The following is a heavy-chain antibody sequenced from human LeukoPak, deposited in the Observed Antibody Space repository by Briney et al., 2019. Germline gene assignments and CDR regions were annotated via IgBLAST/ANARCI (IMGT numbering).Heavy chain of an antibody. V-gene: IGHV4-39*01. D-gene: IGHD3-10*01. Sequence: SETLSLTCTVSGGSISSSSYYWGWIRQPPGKGLEWIGSIYYSGSTYYNPSLKSRVTISVDTSKNQFSLKLSSVTAADTAVYYCARHRQGVRGWGQGTLVTVSS. CDR2: IYYSGST. CDR3: ARHRQGVRG. J-gene: IGHJ4*02. CDR1: GGSISSSSYY.